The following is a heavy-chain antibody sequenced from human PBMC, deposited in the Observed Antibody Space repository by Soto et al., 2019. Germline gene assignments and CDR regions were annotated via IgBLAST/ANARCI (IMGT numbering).Heavy chain of an antibody. CDR2: ISSSGSTI. CDR1: GFTFSDYY. V-gene: IGHV3-11*01. Sequence: PGGSLRLSCAASGFTFSDYYMSWIRQAPGKGLEWVSYISSSGSTIYYADSVKGRFTISRDNAKNSLYLQMNSLRAEDTAVYYCARGTMVRGVIILPYYYYGMDVWGQGTTVTVSS. CDR3: ARGTMVRGVIILPYYYYGMDV. J-gene: IGHJ6*02. D-gene: IGHD3-10*01.